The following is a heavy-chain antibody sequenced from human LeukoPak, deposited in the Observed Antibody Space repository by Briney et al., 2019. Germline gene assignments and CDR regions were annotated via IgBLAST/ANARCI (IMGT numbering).Heavy chain of an antibody. CDR1: GFTFSSYS. Sequence: GGSLRLSCAASGFTFSSYSMTWVRQAPGKGLEWVSSISSSSYIYYADSVKGRFTISRDNAKNSLYLQMNSLRAEDTAVYYCARESLSGSYFDYWGQGTLVTVSS. CDR3: ARESLSGSYFDY. D-gene: IGHD1-26*01. CDR2: ISSSSYI. J-gene: IGHJ4*02. V-gene: IGHV3-21*01.